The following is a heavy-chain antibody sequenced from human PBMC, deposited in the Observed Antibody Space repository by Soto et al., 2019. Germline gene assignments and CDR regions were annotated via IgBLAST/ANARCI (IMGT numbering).Heavy chain of an antibody. CDR3: ARYSGTTGSFYYYGMDV. CDR1: GGTFSSCA. J-gene: IGHJ6*02. D-gene: IGHD1-26*01. V-gene: IGHV1-69*06. Sequence: SVKVSCKASGGTFSSCAISWVRQAPGQGLEWMGGIIPIFGTANYAQKFQGRVTITADKSTSTAYMELSSLRSEDTAVYYCARYSGTTGSFYYYGMDVWGQGTTVTVSS. CDR2: IIPIFGTA.